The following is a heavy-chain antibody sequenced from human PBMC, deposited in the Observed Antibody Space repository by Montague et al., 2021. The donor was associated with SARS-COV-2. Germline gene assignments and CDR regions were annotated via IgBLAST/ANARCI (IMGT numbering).Heavy chain of an antibody. V-gene: IGHV4-39*01. D-gene: IGHD3-10*01. J-gene: IGHJ4*02. CDR3: ARREDYYGSGSYPN. CDR1: GGSISSSSYY. CDR2: IYYSGST. Sequence: SETLSLTCTVSGGSISSSSYYWGWIRQPPGKGLEWIGSIYYSGSTYYNPSLKSRVTISVDTSKNQSPLKLSSVTAADTAVYYCARREDYYGSGSYPNWGQGTLVTVSS.